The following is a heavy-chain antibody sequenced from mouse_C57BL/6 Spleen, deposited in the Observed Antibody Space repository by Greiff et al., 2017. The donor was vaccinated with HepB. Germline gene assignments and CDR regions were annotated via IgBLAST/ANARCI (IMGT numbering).Heavy chain of an antibody. V-gene: IGHV1-50*01. Sequence: QVQLQQPGAELVKPGASVKLSCKASGYTFTSYWMQWVKQRPGQGLEWIGEIDPSDSYTNYNQKFKGKATLTVDTSYSTAYMQLSSLTSEDSAVYSCARPLSTMVTTEKPFPFAYWGQGTLVTVSA. J-gene: IGHJ3*01. CDR2: IDPSDSYT. CDR1: GYTFTSYW. D-gene: IGHD2-2*01. CDR3: ARPLSTMVTTEKPFPFAY.